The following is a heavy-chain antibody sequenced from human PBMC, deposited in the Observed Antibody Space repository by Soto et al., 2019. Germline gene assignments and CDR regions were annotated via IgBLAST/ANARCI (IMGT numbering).Heavy chain of an antibody. V-gene: IGHV4-30-2*06. D-gene: IGHD6-19*01. CDR1: GGSFRDDVYS. Sequence: PSEPLSLTCTVSGGSFRDDVYSWNWIRQSPGKGLEWIGCIFHIGSTLYRPSLKSRVSMSLDVSKNQFSLALTSVTAADTAVYYCATSSSGWPDWFDPWSQGSMVTVYS. J-gene: IGHJ5*02. CDR2: IFHIGST. CDR3: ATSSSGWPDWFDP.